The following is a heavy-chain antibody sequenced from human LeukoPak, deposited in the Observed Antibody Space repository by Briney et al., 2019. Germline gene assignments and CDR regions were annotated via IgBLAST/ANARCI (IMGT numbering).Heavy chain of an antibody. D-gene: IGHD3/OR15-3a*01. V-gene: IGHV4-59*08. CDR1: GGSISSYY. CDR3: ARLSLDWGRWWYFDL. J-gene: IGHJ2*01. CDR2: IYYSGST. Sequence: SETLSLTCTVSGGSISSYYWSWIRQPPGKGLEWIGYIYYSGSTNHNPSLKSRVTISVDTSKNQFSLKLSSVTAADTAVYYCARLSLDWGRWWYFDLWGRGTLVTVSS.